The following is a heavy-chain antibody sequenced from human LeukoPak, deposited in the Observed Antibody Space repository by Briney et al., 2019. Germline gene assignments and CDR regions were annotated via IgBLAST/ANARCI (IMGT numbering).Heavy chain of an antibody. CDR1: GFTVSSNY. Sequence: GGSLRLSCAASGFTVSSNYMSWVRQAPGKGLERVSIIYSGGSTYYADSVKGRFTISRDNSKNTLYLQMNSLRAEDTAVYYCARVVPHPIHGGWGQGTLVTVSS. J-gene: IGHJ4*02. CDR3: ARVVPHPIHGG. D-gene: IGHD3-16*01. CDR2: IYSGGST. V-gene: IGHV3-53*01.